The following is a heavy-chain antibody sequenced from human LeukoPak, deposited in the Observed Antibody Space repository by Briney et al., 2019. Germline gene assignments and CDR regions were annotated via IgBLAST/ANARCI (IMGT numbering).Heavy chain of an antibody. V-gene: IGHV1-18*01. J-gene: IGHJ4*02. CDR3: ARFLVGATIATYDY. Sequence: XVXCKASXXXXXXXXXSWXXXAPGXXXXXXXWISAYNGNTNYAQKLQGRVTMTTDTSTSTAYMELRSLRSDDTAVYYCARFLVGATIATYDYWGQGTLVTVSS. CDR2: ISAYNGNT. D-gene: IGHD1-26*01. CDR1: XXXXXXXX.